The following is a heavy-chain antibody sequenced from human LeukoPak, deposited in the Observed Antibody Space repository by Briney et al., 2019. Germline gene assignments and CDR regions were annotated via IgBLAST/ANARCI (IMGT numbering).Heavy chain of an antibody. V-gene: IGHV4-34*01. D-gene: IGHD1-26*01. CDR3: ARDQAGSYNFDY. CDR1: GGSFSGNY. CDR2: INHSGST. Sequence: SETLSLTCAVYGGSFSGNYWSWIRQSPGKGLEWIGEINHSGSTNYNPSLKSRVTISVATSKNQFSLKLSSVTAADTAVYYCARDQAGSYNFDYWGQGTLVTVSS. J-gene: IGHJ4*02.